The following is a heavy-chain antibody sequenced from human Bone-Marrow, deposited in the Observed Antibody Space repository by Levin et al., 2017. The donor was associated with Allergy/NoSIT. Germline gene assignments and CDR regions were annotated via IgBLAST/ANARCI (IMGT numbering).Heavy chain of an antibody. Sequence: HGESLKISCAASGFTFSSYGMHWVRQAPGKGLEWVAVISYDGSNKYYADSVKGRFTISRDNSKNTLYLQMNSLRAEDTAVYYCAKDTHGATVTTDWGQGTLVTVSS. J-gene: IGHJ4*02. CDR1: GFTFSSYG. V-gene: IGHV3-30*18. CDR2: ISYDGSNK. D-gene: IGHD4-17*01. CDR3: AKDTHGATVTTD.